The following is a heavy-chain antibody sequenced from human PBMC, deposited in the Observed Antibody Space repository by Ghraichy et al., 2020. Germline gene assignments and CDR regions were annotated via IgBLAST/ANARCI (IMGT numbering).Heavy chain of an antibody. Sequence: SETLSLTCTVSGGSISSYYWSWIRQPPGKGLEWIGYIYYSGSTNYNPSLKSRVTISVDTSKNQFSLKLSSVTAADTAVYYCARGEVGATGYFQHWGQGTLVTVSS. CDR2: IYYSGST. CDR3: ARGEVGATGYFQH. V-gene: IGHV4-59*01. J-gene: IGHJ1*01. CDR1: GGSISSYY. D-gene: IGHD1-26*01.